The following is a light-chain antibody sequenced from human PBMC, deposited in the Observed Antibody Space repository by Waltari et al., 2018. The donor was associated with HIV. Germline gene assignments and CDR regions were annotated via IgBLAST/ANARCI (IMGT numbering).Light chain of an antibody. V-gene: IGLV3-27*01. CDR2: KDN. J-gene: IGLJ3*02. Sequence: SFELTQPSSVSVSPGQTARITCSGDVLARKYARWFQKKPGQAPLLLIYKDNERPSGFPERFPGSSSGTTVTLTIRGAQVEDEAYYYCYSAAYSDEVFGGGTKLTVL. CDR3: YSAAYSDEV. CDR1: VLARKY.